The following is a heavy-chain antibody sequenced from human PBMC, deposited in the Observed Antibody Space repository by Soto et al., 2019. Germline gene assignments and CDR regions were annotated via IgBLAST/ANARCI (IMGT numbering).Heavy chain of an antibody. D-gene: IGHD3-22*01. CDR1: GGSISSSSYY. V-gene: IGHV4-30-4*08. CDR2: IYYRGST. Sequence: SETLSLTCTVSGGSISSSSYYWGWIRQPPGKGLEWIGYIYYRGSTYYNSSLKSRITISVDTTKNQFSLKLSSVTAADTAVYYCARSYFYDSSGYFDYWGQGALVTVSS. CDR3: ARSYFYDSSGYFDY. J-gene: IGHJ4*02.